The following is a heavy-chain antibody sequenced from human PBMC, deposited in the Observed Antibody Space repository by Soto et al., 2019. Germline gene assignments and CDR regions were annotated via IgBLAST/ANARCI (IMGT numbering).Heavy chain of an antibody. CDR3: AREGSRTFDN. CDR1: GFGFGSYW. J-gene: IGHJ3*02. Sequence: EVQLVESGGGWVQPGGPLSLSCAASGFGFGSYWMSWVRQAPGKGLEWVANIKQDGSGKDYVGSVKGRFTISRDNADNSLYLQMNSLRAEDTAVYYCAREGSRTFDNWGQGTKVTVSS. CDR2: IKQDGSGK. D-gene: IGHD3-10*01. V-gene: IGHV3-7*01.